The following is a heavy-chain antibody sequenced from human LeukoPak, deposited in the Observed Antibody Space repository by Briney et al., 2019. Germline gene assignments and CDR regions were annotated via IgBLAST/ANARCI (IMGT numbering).Heavy chain of an antibody. J-gene: IGHJ4*02. Sequence: GGSLRLSCAASGFIFSTYGMHWVRQAPGKGLEWVAFIRYDGSNKYYADSVKGRFTISRDNSKNTLYLQMNSLRPEDTAVYYCARRTHSDFDYWGQGTLVTVSS. CDR3: ARRTHSDFDY. V-gene: IGHV3-30*02. CDR1: GFIFSTYG. D-gene: IGHD1-14*01. CDR2: IRYDGSNK.